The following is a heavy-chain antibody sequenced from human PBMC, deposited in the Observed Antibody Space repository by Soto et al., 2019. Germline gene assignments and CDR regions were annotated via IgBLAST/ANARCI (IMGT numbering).Heavy chain of an antibody. CDR3: ARRGAGYNYDY. J-gene: IGHJ4*02. Sequence: GESLKISCGASGYSFPGFWIGWVRQMPGKGLEWMGIIFPDDSDTRYSPSFQGQLTISVDKSISTAYLQWSSLKASDTAMYYCARRGAGYNYDYWGQGTLVTVSS. CDR1: GYSFPGFW. V-gene: IGHV5-51*01. D-gene: IGHD5-12*01. CDR2: IFPDDSDT.